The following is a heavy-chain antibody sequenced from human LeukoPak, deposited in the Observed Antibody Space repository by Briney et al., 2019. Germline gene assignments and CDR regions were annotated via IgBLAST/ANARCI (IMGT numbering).Heavy chain of an antibody. D-gene: IGHD2-2*01. V-gene: IGHV3-23*01. Sequence: GGSLRLSCAASGFTFSSYWMSWVRQAPGKGLEWVSAISGSGGSTYYADSVKGRFTISRDNSKNTLYLQMNSLRAEDTAVYYCAKGVSVRPAAADYWGQGTLVTVSS. J-gene: IGHJ4*02. CDR1: GFTFSSYW. CDR2: ISGSGGST. CDR3: AKGVSVRPAAADY.